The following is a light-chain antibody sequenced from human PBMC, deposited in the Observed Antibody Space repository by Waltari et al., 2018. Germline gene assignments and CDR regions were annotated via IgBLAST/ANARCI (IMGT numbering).Light chain of an antibody. J-gene: IGKJ2*01. CDR1: QTVRSY. CDR3: QQRSNWPYT. V-gene: IGKV3-11*01. Sequence: EIVLTQSPATLSLSPGERATLSCRASQTVRSYLAWYQQKPGQAPRLLIFDASSRAPGIPAKFSCSGSGTDFTLTVSNLEPEXXXVYYCQQRSNWPYTFGQGTRVEIK. CDR2: DAS.